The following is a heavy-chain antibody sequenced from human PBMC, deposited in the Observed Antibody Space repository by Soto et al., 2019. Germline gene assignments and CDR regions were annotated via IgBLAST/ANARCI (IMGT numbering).Heavy chain of an antibody. CDR2: IYYSGST. CDR1: GGSISSYY. V-gene: IGHV4-59*01. J-gene: IGHJ6*03. Sequence: PSETLSLTCTVSGGSISSYYWSWIRQPPGKGLEWIGYIYYSGSTNYNPSLKSRVTISVDTSKNQFSLKLSSVTAADTAVYYCARGWRFLEWLLSDYYYYMDVWGKGTSVTVSS. CDR3: ARGWRFLEWLLSDYYYYMDV. D-gene: IGHD3-3*01.